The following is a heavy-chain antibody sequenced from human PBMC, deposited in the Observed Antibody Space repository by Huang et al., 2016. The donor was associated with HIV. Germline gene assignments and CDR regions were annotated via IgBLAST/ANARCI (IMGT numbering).Heavy chain of an antibody. CDR2: INSDGSSA. V-gene: IGHV3-74*01. J-gene: IGHJ4*02. D-gene: IGHD3-22*01. Sequence: EVQLVESGGGLVQPGGSLRLSCAASGFPFSSYWMHWVRQAPGKGVVWVARINSDGSSAGDADAVKRRFTISRDNAKNTLYLQMNSLRAEDTAVYYCVRDPRIQSWLNYFDYWGQGTLVSVSS. CDR1: GFPFSSYW. CDR3: VRDPRIQSWLNYFDY.